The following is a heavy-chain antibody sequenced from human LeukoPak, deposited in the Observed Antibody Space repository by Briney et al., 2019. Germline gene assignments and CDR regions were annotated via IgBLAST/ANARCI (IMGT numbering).Heavy chain of an antibody. J-gene: IGHJ6*03. V-gene: IGHV4-4*07. Sequence: PSETLSLTCTVSGGSISSYYWSWIRQPAGKGLEWIGRIYTSGSTNYNPSLKSRVTMSVDTSKNQFSLKLSSVTAADTAVYYCARDIVGATKGYYYYYYMDVWGKGTTVTVSS. CDR2: IYTSGST. D-gene: IGHD1-26*01. CDR1: GGSISSYY. CDR3: ARDIVGATKGYYYYYYMDV.